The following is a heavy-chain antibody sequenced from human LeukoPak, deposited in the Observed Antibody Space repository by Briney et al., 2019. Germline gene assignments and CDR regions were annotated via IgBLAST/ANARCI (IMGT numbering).Heavy chain of an antibody. D-gene: IGHD6-19*01. J-gene: IGHJ4*02. Sequence: SETLSLTCAVYGGSFSGYYWSWIRQPPGKGLEWIGEISHSGSTNYNPSLKSRVTISVDTSKNQFSLKLSSVTAADTAVYYCARGRGGFAVYYFDYWGQGTLVTVSS. CDR2: ISHSGST. V-gene: IGHV4-34*01. CDR3: ARGRGGFAVYYFDY. CDR1: GGSFSGYY.